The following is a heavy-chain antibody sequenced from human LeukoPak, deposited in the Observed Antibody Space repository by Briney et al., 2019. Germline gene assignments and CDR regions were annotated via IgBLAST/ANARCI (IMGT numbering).Heavy chain of an antibody. V-gene: IGHV1-46*01. D-gene: IGHD1-26*01. Sequence: ASVKVSCKASGYTFTSYYMHWVRQAPGQGLEWMGLINPTGGSTGYAQKFQGRVTMTRDTSISTAYMELSRLRSDDTAVYYCARVGQWELVVFWGQGTLVTVSS. J-gene: IGHJ4*02. CDR2: INPTGGST. CDR3: ARVGQWELVVF. CDR1: GYTFTSYY.